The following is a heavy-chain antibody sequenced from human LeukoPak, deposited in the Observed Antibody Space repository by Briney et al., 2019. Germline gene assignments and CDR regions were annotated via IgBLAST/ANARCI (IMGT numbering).Heavy chain of an antibody. V-gene: IGHV3-48*04. CDR3: ARDLRSAFDI. CDR1: GYTFSSHT. D-gene: IGHD1-26*01. Sequence: GASVKVSCKASGYTFSSHTMNWVRQAPGKGLEWVSYISSTSSIIYYADSVKGRFTISRDNAKNSLYLQMSSLRAEDTAVYYCARDLRSAFDIWGQGTMVTVSS. CDR2: ISSTSSII. J-gene: IGHJ3*02.